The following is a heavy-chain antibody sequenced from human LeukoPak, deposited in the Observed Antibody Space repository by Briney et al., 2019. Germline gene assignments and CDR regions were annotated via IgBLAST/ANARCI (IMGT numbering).Heavy chain of an antibody. CDR1: GSSITTYY. CDR2: IYPTGST. D-gene: IGHD4-11*01. V-gene: IGHV4-4*07. Sequence: SETLSLTCTVSGSSITTYYWTWLRQPAGKGLEWIGRIYPTGSTNYNPSLKSRVTMSADTSKNQFSLRLSSVTAADTAVYYCAGYYSNFDFWGQGTLVTVSS. J-gene: IGHJ4*02. CDR3: AGYYSNFDF.